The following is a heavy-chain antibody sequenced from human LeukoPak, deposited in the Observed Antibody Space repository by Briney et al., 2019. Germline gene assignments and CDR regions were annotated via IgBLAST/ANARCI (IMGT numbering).Heavy chain of an antibody. J-gene: IGHJ4*02. V-gene: IGHV4-34*01. D-gene: IGHD2-2*01. CDR2: INHSGST. CDR1: GGSFSGYY. Sequence: SETLSLTCAVYGGSFSGYYWSWIRQPPGKGLEWIGEINHSGSTNYNPSLKSRVTISVDTSKNQFSLKLSSVTAADTAVYYCARDRGLMSSSTSPPVYWGQGTLVTVSS. CDR3: ARDRGLMSSSTSPPVY.